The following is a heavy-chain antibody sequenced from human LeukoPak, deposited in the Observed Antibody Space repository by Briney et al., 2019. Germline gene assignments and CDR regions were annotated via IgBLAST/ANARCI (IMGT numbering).Heavy chain of an antibody. V-gene: IGHV1-69*06. D-gene: IGHD3-16*01. CDR2: IIPIFGTA. Sequence: SVKVSCKASGGTFSSYAISWVRQAPGQGLEWMGGIIPIFGTANYAQKFQGRVTITADKSTSTAYMELSSLRSEDAAVYYCARVGGGYYFDYWGQGTLVTVSS. CDR1: GGTFSSYA. J-gene: IGHJ4*02. CDR3: ARVGGGYYFDY.